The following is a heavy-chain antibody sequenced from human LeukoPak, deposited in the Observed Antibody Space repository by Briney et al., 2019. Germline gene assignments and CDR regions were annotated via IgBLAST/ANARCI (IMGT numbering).Heavy chain of an antibody. CDR3: TVGGTRSAY. D-gene: IGHD3-16*01. V-gene: IGHV3-15*01. Sequence: ETLSLTCTVSGGSISSYYWSWIRQPPGKGLEWVGRIKTKTDGGTTDYAAPVKGRFTISRDDSTSTLYLQMNSLKAEDTAVYYCTVGGTRSAYWGQGTLVTVSS. J-gene: IGHJ4*02. CDR2: IKTKTDGGTT. CDR1: GGSISSYY.